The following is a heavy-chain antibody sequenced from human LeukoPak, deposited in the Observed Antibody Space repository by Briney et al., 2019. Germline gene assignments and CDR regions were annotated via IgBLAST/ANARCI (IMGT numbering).Heavy chain of an antibody. CDR1: GYTFTSYD. V-gene: IGHV1-8*03. Sequence: VASVKVSCEASGYTFTSYDINWVRQTTGQGLEWVGWINPNSGNTGYAQNFHGGATINRNTPRSTAYMELSSLRPEDTPVYYFARGGSRRWYFTAYFDYWGQGTLVTVSS. D-gene: IGHD6-13*01. CDR2: INPNSGNT. J-gene: IGHJ4*02. CDR3: ARGGSRRWYFTAYFDY.